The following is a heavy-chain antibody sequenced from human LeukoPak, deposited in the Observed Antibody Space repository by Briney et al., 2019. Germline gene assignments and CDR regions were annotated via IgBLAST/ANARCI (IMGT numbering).Heavy chain of an antibody. CDR1: GDSISSYY. J-gene: IGHJ4*02. V-gene: IGHV4-59*01. CDR2: IYHSGST. Sequence: PETLPLTCTVSGDSISSYYWSWIRQPPGKGLEWIGYIYHSGSTNYNPSLKSRVTISADTSKDQFSLKLASVTAADTAVYYCATGYSSTWYYFDYWGQGTLVTVSS. CDR3: ATGYSSTWYYFDY. D-gene: IGHD6-13*01.